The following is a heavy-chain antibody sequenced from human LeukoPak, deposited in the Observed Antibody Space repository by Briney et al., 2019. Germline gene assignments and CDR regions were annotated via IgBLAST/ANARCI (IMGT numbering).Heavy chain of an antibody. CDR2: ISWNSGSI. CDR3: AKGQRRGCSSTSCYVPGD. V-gene: IGHV3-9*01. J-gene: IGHJ4*02. D-gene: IGHD2-2*01. CDR1: GFTFDDYA. Sequence: GGSLRLSCAASGFTFDDYAMHWVRQAPGKGLEWVSGISWNSGSIGYADSVKGRFTISRDNSKNTLYLQMNSLRAEDTAVYYCAKGQRRGCSSTSCYVPGDWGQGTLVTVSS.